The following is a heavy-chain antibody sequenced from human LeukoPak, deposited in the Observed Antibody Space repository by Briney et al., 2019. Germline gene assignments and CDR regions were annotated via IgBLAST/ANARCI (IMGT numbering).Heavy chain of an antibody. CDR1: GGSFSGYY. CDR3: AKSYQRITMVRGVPGYFDY. D-gene: IGHD3-10*01. J-gene: IGHJ4*02. V-gene: IGHV4-34*01. CDR2: INHSGST. Sequence: SETLSLTCAVYGGSFSGYYWSWIRQPPGKGLEWIGEINHSGSTNYNPSLKSRVTISVDTSKNQFSLKLSSVTAADTAVYYCAKSYQRITMVRGVPGYFDYWGQGTLVTVSS.